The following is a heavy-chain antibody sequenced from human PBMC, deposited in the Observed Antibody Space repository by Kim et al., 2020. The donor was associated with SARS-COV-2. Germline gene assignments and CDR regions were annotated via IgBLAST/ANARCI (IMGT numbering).Heavy chain of an antibody. D-gene: IGHD3-3*01. Sequence: SETLSLTCTVSGGSISSYYWSWIRQPPGKGLEWIGYIYYSGSTNYNPSLKSRVTISVDTSKNQFSLKLSSVTAADTAVYYCARARAIFGVVTPRYYYYGMDVWGQGTTVTVSS. CDR2: IYYSGST. V-gene: IGHV4-59*13. CDR1: GGSISSYY. J-gene: IGHJ6*02. CDR3: ARARAIFGVVTPRYYYYGMDV.